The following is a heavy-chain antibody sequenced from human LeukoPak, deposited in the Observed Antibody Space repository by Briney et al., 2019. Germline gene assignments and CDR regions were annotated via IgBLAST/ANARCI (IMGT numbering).Heavy chain of an antibody. V-gene: IGHV3-30*18. CDR3: AKDSAPYRFSGANYFDY. J-gene: IGHJ4*02. CDR1: GFTFSSYG. D-gene: IGHD1-26*01. CDR2: ISYDGSNK. Sequence: GGSLRLSCAASGFTFSSYGMHWVRQAPGKGLEWVAVISYDGSNKYYADSVKGRFTISRDNSKSTLYLQMNSLRAEDTAVYYCAKDSAPYRFSGANYFDYWGQGALVTVSS.